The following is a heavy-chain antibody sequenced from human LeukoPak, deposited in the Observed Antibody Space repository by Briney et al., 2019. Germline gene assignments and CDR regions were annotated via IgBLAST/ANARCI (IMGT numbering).Heavy chain of an antibody. CDR1: GGSISSGGYY. Sequence: PSETLSLTCTVSGGSISSGGYYWSWIRQPPGKGLEWIGYIYHSGSTYYNPSLKSRVTISVDTSKNQFSLKLSSVTAADTAVYYCARGTYCGGDCYSAFYYFDYWGQGTLVTVSS. D-gene: IGHD2-21*02. CDR2: IYHSGST. V-gene: IGHV4-30-2*01. CDR3: ARGTYCGGDCYSAFYYFDY. J-gene: IGHJ4*02.